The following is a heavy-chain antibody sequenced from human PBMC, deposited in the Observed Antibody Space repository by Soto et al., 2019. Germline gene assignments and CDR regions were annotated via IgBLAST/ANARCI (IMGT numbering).Heavy chain of an antibody. CDR2: IIPIFGTA. J-gene: IGHJ5*02. Sequence: ASVKVSCKASGGTFSSYAISWVRQAPGQGLEWMGGIIPIFGTANYAQKFQGRVTITADESTSTAYMELSSLRSEDTAVYYCARDLVSSWNPPRWFDPWGQGTLVTVSS. D-gene: IGHD6-13*01. CDR3: ARDLVSSWNPPRWFDP. V-gene: IGHV1-69*13. CDR1: GGTFSSYA.